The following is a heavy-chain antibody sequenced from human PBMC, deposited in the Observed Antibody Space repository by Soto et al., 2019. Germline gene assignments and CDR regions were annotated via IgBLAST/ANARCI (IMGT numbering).Heavy chain of an antibody. CDR3: ATVRVGIVGATSYFDY. Sequence: QVQLVQSGAEVKKPGASVKVSCKVSGYTLTELSMHWVRQAPGKGLEWMGGFDPEDGETIYAQKFQGRVTMTEDTSTDRTYMELSSLRTEDTAVYYCATVRVGIVGATSYFDYWGQGTLVTVSS. CDR2: FDPEDGET. V-gene: IGHV1-24*01. D-gene: IGHD1-26*01. J-gene: IGHJ4*02. CDR1: GYTLTELS.